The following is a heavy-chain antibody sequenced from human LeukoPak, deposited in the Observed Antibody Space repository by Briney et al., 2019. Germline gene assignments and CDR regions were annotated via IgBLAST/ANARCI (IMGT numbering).Heavy chain of an antibody. CDR2: IYHSGST. CDR1: GGSISSGGYS. CDR3: AKGGGGYYYDSSGYYPLDY. D-gene: IGHD3-22*01. Sequence: TSETLSLTCAVSGGSISSGGYSWSWIRQPPGKGLEWIGYIYHSGSTYYNPSLKSRVTISVDRSKNQCSLKLSSVTAAETAVYYWAKGGGGYYYDSSGYYPLDYWGQGTLVTVSS. J-gene: IGHJ4*02. V-gene: IGHV4-30-2*01.